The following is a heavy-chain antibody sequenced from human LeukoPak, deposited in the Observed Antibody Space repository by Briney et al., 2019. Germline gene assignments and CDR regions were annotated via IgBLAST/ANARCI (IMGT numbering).Heavy chain of an antibody. CDR3: ARGLYSGSYHL. CDR1: GGSFSGYY. Sequence: SETLSLTRAVYGGSFSGYYWSWIRQPPGKGLEWIGEINHSGSTNYNPSLKSRVTISVDTSKNQFSLKLSSVTAADTAVYYCARGLYSGSYHLWGQGTLVTVSS. D-gene: IGHD1-26*01. V-gene: IGHV4-34*01. CDR2: INHSGST. J-gene: IGHJ5*02.